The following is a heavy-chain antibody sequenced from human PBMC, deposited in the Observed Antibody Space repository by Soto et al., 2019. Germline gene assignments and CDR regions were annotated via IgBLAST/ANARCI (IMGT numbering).Heavy chain of an antibody. CDR1: GYTFSNND. Sequence: GAAVNVSCEASGYTFSNNDISWVRQATGQGLEWMGWMNPNSGNTGYAQKFQGRVSMTRNTSITTAYLELSSLRSDDTAIYYCARMATSGTLNWFDPWGQGTLVTVSS. J-gene: IGHJ5*02. CDR3: ARMATSGTLNWFDP. CDR2: MNPNSGNT. V-gene: IGHV1-8*01.